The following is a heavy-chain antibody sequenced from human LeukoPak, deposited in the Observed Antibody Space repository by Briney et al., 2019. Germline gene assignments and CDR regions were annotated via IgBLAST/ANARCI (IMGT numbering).Heavy chain of an antibody. CDR2: ISWNSGSI. CDR1: GFTFDDYA. D-gene: IGHD1-7*01. V-gene: IGHV3-9*01. Sequence: PGGSLRLSCAASGFTFDDYAMHWVRQAPGKGLEWVSGISWNSGSIGYADSVKGRFTISRDNAKNSLYLQMNSLRAEDTALHYCAKGFWNYVEGADYWGQGTLVTVSS. CDR3: AKGFWNYVEGADY. J-gene: IGHJ4*02.